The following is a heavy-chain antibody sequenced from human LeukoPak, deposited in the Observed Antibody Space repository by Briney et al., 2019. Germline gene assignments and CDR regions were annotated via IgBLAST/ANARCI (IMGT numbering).Heavy chain of an antibody. CDR3: ANYYSSSYDIDY. CDR2: IYYSGST. D-gene: IGHD6-6*01. Sequence: SETLSLTCTVSGGSTSSSSYYWGWIRQPPGKGLEWIGSIYYSGSTYYNPSLKSRVTISVDTSKNQFSLKLSSVTAADTAVYYCANYYSSSYDIDYWGQGTLVTVSS. J-gene: IGHJ4*02. V-gene: IGHV4-39*01. CDR1: GGSTSSSSYY.